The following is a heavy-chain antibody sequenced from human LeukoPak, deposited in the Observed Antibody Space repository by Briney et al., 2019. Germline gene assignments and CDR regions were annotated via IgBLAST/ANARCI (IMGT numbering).Heavy chain of an antibody. D-gene: IGHD3-10*01. CDR3: ARLYYYGHGTMDV. Sequence: SETLSLTCTVSGGSISGYYWSWIRQPPGKGLEWIGYIYYSGSTNYNPSLKSRVTISVDTSKDQSSLKLSSVTAADTAVYYCARLYYYGHGTMDVWGQGTMVTVSS. CDR2: IYYSGST. J-gene: IGHJ6*02. V-gene: IGHV4-59*08. CDR1: GGSISGYY.